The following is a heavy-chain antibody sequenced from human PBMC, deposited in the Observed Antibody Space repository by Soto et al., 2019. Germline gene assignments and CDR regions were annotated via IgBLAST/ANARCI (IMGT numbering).Heavy chain of an antibody. V-gene: IGHV4-30-2*01. CDR3: ARAVAGYYDFWSGYYGATSFDY. J-gene: IGHJ4*02. CDR2: IYHSGST. CDR1: GGSISSGGYS. D-gene: IGHD3-3*01. Sequence: SETLSLTCAVPGGSISSGGYSWSWIRQPPGKGLEWIGYIYHSGSTYYNPSLKSRVTISVDRPKNQFSLKLSSVTAADTAVYYCARAVAGYYDFWSGYYGATSFDYRGQGTLVTVSS.